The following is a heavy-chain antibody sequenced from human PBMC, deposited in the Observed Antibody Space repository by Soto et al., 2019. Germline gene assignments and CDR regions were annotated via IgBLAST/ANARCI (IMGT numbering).Heavy chain of an antibody. CDR1: GGSFSGYY. V-gene: IGHV4-34*01. CDR3: ARGPSSSWGYGMDV. CDR2: INHSGST. J-gene: IGHJ6*04. D-gene: IGHD6-13*01. Sequence: SETLSLTCAVYGGSFSGYYWSWIRQPPGKGLEWIGEINHSGSTNYNPSLKSRVTISVDTSKNQFSLKLSSVTAADTAVYYCARGPSSSWGYGMDVWGKGNTVTVSS.